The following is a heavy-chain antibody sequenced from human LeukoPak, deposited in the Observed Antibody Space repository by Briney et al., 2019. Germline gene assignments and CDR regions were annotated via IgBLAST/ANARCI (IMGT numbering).Heavy chain of an antibody. Sequence: PGGSLRLSCAASGFTFSNYAMSWVRQAPGEGLEWVSSISGTGGSTYYADSVKGRFTISRDNSNNTLFLQMNSLRAEDTAVYYCGRVSAAAGTRQFDYWGQGTLVTVSS. V-gene: IGHV3-23*01. CDR3: GRVSAAAGTRQFDY. D-gene: IGHD6-13*01. J-gene: IGHJ4*02. CDR1: GFTFSNYA. CDR2: ISGTGGST.